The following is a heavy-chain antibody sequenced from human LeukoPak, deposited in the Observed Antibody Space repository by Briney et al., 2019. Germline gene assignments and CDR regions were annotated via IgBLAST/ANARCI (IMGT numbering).Heavy chain of an antibody. CDR2: ISYDGSNK. V-gene: IGHV3-30*04. CDR1: GFTFSRYA. CDR3: AKGQNSYGYVVHDH. Sequence: AGGSLRLSCAVSGFTFSRYAMHWVRQAPGKGLEWVAVISYDGSNKYYADSVKGRFTISRDNSKNTLYLQMNSLRAEDTAVYYCAKGQNSYGYVVHDHWGQGTLVTVSS. D-gene: IGHD5-18*01. J-gene: IGHJ4*02.